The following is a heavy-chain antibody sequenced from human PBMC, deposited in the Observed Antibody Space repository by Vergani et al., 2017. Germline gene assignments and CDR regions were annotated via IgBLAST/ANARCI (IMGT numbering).Heavy chain of an antibody. V-gene: IGHV3-7*03. Sequence: EVQLVESGGGLVQPGGSLRLSCAASGFTFSSYWMSWVRQAPGNGLEWVANIKQDGSEKYYVDSVKGRFTISRDNAKNSLYLQMNSLRAEDTAVYYCARDSLGEIYDFWSGYWYFDYWGQGTLVTVSS. J-gene: IGHJ4*02. CDR3: ARDSLGEIYDFWSGYWYFDY. CDR2: IKQDGSEK. CDR1: GFTFSSYW. D-gene: IGHD3-3*01.